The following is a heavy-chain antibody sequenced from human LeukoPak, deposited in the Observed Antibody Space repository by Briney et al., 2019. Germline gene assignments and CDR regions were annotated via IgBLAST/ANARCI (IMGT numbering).Heavy chain of an antibody. D-gene: IGHD6-19*01. V-gene: IGHV3-30-3*01. CDR1: GFTFSSYA. Sequence: GGSLRLSCAASGFTFSSYAMHWVRQAPGKGLEWVAVISYDGSNKYYADSVKGRFTISRDNSKNTLYPQMNSLRAEDTAVYYCARASSGWDYWGQGTLVTVSS. CDR2: ISYDGSNK. CDR3: ARASSGWDY. J-gene: IGHJ4*02.